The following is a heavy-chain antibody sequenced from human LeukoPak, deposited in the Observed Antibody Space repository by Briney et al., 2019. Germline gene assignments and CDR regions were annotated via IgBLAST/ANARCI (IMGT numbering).Heavy chain of an antibody. CDR1: GFTFSSYS. J-gene: IGHJ4*02. CDR2: ISSRSSHI. Sequence: PGGSLRLSCVASGFTFSSYSMNWVRQAPGEGLEWVSFISSRSSHIYYADSVKGRFIISRDNAQNALFLQMNSLRAEDTAVYYCARVRLGDSSTYYYPYFDYWGQGTLVTVSS. D-gene: IGHD3-22*01. CDR3: ARVRLGDSSTYYYPYFDY. V-gene: IGHV3-21*04.